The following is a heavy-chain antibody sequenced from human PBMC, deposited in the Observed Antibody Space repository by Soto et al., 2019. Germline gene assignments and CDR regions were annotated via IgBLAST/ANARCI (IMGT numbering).Heavy chain of an antibody. V-gene: IGHV4-61*01. CDR1: GDSVTSGTYF. CDR3: ARGVVVDFDP. J-gene: IGHJ5*02. Sequence: QVQLQESGPGLVKPSETLSLTCTVSGDSVTSGTYFWTWIRQPPGKGLEWIGYIYYSGHTKYNPTLKXRVTMSLHTFKNQFSLQLNSVTAADTAVYYCARGVVVDFDPWGQGTLVTVSS. CDR2: IYYSGHT. D-gene: IGHD2-21*01.